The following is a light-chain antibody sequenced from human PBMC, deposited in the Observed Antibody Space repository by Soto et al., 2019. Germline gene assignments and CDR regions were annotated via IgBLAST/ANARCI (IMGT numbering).Light chain of an antibody. J-gene: IGKJ4*01. CDR2: QAA. V-gene: IGKV1-5*03. CDR3: QQYNSYLT. Sequence: DIQMTQSPSTLSASVGDRVTITCRASQSISSWLAWYQQKPGNAPKLLIYQAASFESGVPSRFSGSGSVTEFTLTISSLQPDDFATYYCQQYNSYLTFGGGTKVEIK. CDR1: QSISSW.